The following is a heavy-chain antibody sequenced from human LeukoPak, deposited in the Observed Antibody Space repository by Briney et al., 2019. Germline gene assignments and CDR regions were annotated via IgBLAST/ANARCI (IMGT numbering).Heavy chain of an antibody. CDR2: INAGNGNT. CDR1: GYTFTDYA. CDR3: ARVGAGGLMTTSDPYWYFDL. Sequence: ASVKVSCKASGYTFTDYAMHWVRQAPGQSLEWMGWINAGNGNTKYSHKFQDRVIFTRDTSASTAYMELSSLRSEDTALYYCARVGAGGLMTTSDPYWYFDLWGRGTLVTVSS. D-gene: IGHD3-16*01. V-gene: IGHV1-3*01. J-gene: IGHJ2*01.